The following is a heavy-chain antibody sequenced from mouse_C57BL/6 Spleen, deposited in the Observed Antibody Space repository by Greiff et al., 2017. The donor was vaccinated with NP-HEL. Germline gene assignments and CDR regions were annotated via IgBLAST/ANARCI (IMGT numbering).Heavy chain of an antibody. CDR2: IYPGDGDT. Sequence: VQLQQSGPELVKPGASVKISCKASGYAFSSSWMNWVKQRPGKGLEWIGRIYPGDGDTNYNGKFKGKATLTADKSSSTAYMQLSSLTSEDSAVYFCARSLRYGWYFDVWGTGTTVTVSS. CDR1: GYAFSSSW. J-gene: IGHJ1*03. D-gene: IGHD1-1*01. CDR3: ARSLRYGWYFDV. V-gene: IGHV1-82*01.